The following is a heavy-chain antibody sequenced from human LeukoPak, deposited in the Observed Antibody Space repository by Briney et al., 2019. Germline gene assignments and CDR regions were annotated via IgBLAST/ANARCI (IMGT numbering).Heavy chain of an antibody. V-gene: IGHV3-33*01. Sequence: GGSLRLSCAVSGFTYSSYGMHWVRQAPGKGLEWVAVMWYDGSNKCYADSVKGRFTISRDNSKNTLYLQMNSLRAEDTAVYYCARDYYDSSGHCLDNWGQGTLVTVSS. CDR3: ARDYYDSSGHCLDN. CDR2: MWYDGSNK. CDR1: GFTYSSYG. D-gene: IGHD3-22*01. J-gene: IGHJ4*02.